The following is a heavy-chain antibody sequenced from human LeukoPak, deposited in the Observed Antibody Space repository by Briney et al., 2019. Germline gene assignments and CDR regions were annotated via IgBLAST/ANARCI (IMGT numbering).Heavy chain of an antibody. V-gene: IGHV3-30*18. J-gene: IGHJ6*03. Sequence: GGSLRLSCAASGFTFSTYGMHWVRQAPGKGLEWVAVISYDGSNKYYADSVKGRFTISRDNSKNTLYLQMNSLRAEDTAVYYCAKDRATMVRGVMNYYYYYMDVWGKGTTVTVSS. CDR1: GFTFSTYG. CDR3: AKDRATMVRGVMNYYYYYMDV. D-gene: IGHD3-10*01. CDR2: ISYDGSNK.